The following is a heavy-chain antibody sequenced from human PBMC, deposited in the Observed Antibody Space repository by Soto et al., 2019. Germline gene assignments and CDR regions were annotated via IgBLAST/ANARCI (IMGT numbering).Heavy chain of an antibody. Sequence: ASVKVSCKASGYSFSSYGISWVRQAPGQGLEWMGWIRAYNGNTNYAQKLQGRVTMTTNTSISTAYMELSSLRSEDTAVYYCARGEDYGDYPYHFAVSRWFDPWGQGTLVTVSS. D-gene: IGHD4-17*01. CDR3: ARGEDYGDYPYHFAVSRWFDP. CDR2: IRAYNGNT. V-gene: IGHV1-18*01. CDR1: GYSFSSYG. J-gene: IGHJ5*02.